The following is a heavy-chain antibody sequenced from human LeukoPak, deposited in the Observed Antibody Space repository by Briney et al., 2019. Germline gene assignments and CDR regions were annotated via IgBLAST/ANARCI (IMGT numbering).Heavy chain of an antibody. CDR3: VRDGLGSPNWFDP. CDR2: TYYRSKWYN. J-gene: IGHJ5*02. Sequence: SQTLSLTCAISGDSVSSNSAAWNWIRQFPWRGPEWLGRTYYRSKWYNDYAVAVKSRIIINPDTSKNQLSLHLSYVTPEDTAVYYCVRDGLGSPNWFDPWGQGTLVTVSS. V-gene: IGHV6-1*01. CDR1: GDSVSSNSAA.